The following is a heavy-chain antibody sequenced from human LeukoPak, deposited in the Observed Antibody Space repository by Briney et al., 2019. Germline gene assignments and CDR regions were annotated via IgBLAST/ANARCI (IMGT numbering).Heavy chain of an antibody. Sequence: SETLSLTCTVSGGPISSYYWSWIRQPAGKGLEWIGRIYTSGSTNYNPSLKSRVTMSVDTSKNQFSLKLSSVTAADTAVYYCARGPWRVDAFDIWGQGTVVTVSS. J-gene: IGHJ3*02. CDR3: ARGPWRVDAFDI. V-gene: IGHV4-4*07. CDR1: GGPISSYY. CDR2: IYTSGST.